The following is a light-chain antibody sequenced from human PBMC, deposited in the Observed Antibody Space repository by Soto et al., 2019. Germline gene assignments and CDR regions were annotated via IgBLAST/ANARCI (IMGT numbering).Light chain of an antibody. J-gene: IGKJ1*01. CDR1: QSISRSY. CDR2: GAS. V-gene: IGKV3-20*01. Sequence: EIVLTQSPGTLSLSPGERATLSCRASQSISRSYLAWYQQKPGQAPRLLIYGASSRATGIPDRFSGSGSGTDFTLTISRLEPEDFAVYYCQQYGRTFGQGTKVDIK. CDR3: QQYGRT.